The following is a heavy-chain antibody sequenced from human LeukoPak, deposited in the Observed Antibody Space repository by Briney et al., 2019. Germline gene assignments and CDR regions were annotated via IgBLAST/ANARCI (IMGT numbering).Heavy chain of an antibody. CDR3: ARLDRGSTCLIYGMDV. J-gene: IGHJ6*02. CDR2: INPNSGGT. Sequence: GASVKVSCKASGYTFTGYYMHWVRQAPGQGLEWMGWINPNSGGTNYAQKFQGRVTMTRDTSISTAYMELSRLRSDDTAVYYCARLDRGSTCLIYGMDVWGQGTTVTVSS. V-gene: IGHV1-2*02. D-gene: IGHD2-2*01. CDR1: GYTFTGYY.